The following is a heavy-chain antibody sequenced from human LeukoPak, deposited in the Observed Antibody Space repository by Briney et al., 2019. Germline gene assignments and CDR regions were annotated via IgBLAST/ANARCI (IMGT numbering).Heavy chain of an antibody. CDR2: ISSRGSTI. Sequence: PGGSLRLSCAASGFTFSSYEMNWVRQAPGKGLEWVSYISSRGSTIYYADSVKGRFTISRDNAKNSLYLQMNSLRAEDTAVYYCARVSATYYYYMDVWGKGTTVTVSS. V-gene: IGHV3-48*03. CDR1: GFTFSSYE. J-gene: IGHJ6*03. CDR3: ARVSATYYYYMDV.